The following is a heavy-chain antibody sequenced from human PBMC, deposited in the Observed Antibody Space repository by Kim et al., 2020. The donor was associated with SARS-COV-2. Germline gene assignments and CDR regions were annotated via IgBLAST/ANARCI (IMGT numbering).Heavy chain of an antibody. CDR3: ARDRNQRDWFDA. J-gene: IGHJ5*02. CDR2: P. D-gene: IGHD6-25*01. Sequence: PPYAQGFTGRFFFSLDASVSTAYLQISSLKAEDSAVYYCARDRNQRDWFDAWGQGTLVTVSS. V-gene: IGHV7-4-1*02.